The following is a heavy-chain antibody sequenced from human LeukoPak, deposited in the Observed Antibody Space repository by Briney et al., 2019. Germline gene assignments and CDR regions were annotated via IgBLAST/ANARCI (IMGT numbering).Heavy chain of an antibody. V-gene: IGHV3-30*18. CDR1: GIIFSNYG. J-gene: IGHJ1*01. CDR3: AKEPTSYTSGWYFHH. D-gene: IGHD6-25*01. CDR2: ISHDGRTE. Sequence: GGSLRLSCAASGIIFSNYGMHWVRQAPGKGPEWVAVISHDGRTEFYADSVKGRFTISRDNSKNTLDLQMFSLRAEDTAVYYCAKEPTSYTSGWYFHHWGQGTLVTVSS.